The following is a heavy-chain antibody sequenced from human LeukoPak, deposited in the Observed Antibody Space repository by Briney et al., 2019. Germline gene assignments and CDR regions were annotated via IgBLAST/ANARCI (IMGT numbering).Heavy chain of an antibody. CDR3: ARAQYSYGSGIDY. Sequence: WASVKVSCKASGYTFTGYYMHWVRQAPGQGLEWMGWINPNSGGTNYAQKFQGRVTMTRDTSISTAYMELSRLRSDDTAVYYCARAQYSYGSGIDYWGQGTLVTVSS. CDR1: GYTFTGYY. D-gene: IGHD5-18*01. V-gene: IGHV1-2*02. CDR2: INPNSGGT. J-gene: IGHJ4*02.